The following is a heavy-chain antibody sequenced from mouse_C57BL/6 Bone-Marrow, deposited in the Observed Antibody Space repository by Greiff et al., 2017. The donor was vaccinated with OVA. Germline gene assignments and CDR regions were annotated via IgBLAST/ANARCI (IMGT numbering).Heavy chain of an antibody. CDR3: ASIGTGFAY. D-gene: IGHD3-1*01. J-gene: IGHJ3*01. CDR2: IHPNSGST. CDR1: GYTFTSYW. Sequence: QVQLQQPGAELVKPGASVKLSCKASGYTFTSYWMHWVKQRPGQGLEWIGMIHPNSGSTNYNEKFTSKATLTVDKSSSTAYMQLSSLTSEDSAVYFCASIGTGFAYWCQGTLVTVSA. V-gene: IGHV1-64*01.